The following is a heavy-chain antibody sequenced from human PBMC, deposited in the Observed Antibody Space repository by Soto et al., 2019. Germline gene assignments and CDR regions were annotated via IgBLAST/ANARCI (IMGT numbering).Heavy chain of an antibody. CDR2: IYPGDSDT. V-gene: IGHV5-51*01. CDR3: ARETNDFWSGYYSYYYGMDV. J-gene: IGHJ6*02. Sequence: GESLKISCKGSGYSFTSYWIGWVRQMPGKGLEWMGIIYPGDSDTRYSPSFQGQVTISADKSISTAYLQWSSLKASDTAMYYCARETNDFWSGYYSYYYGMDVWGQGTTVTVS. CDR1: GYSFTSYW. D-gene: IGHD3-3*01.